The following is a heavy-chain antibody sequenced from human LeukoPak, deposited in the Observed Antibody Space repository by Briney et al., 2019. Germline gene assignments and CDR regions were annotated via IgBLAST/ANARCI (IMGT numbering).Heavy chain of an antibody. D-gene: IGHD3-10*02. Sequence: GGSLRLSCAASGFIFGSYAMSWVRQAPGKGLEWVSSINDSGGSTYYADSGKGRFTISRDNPKNTMYLQMSSLRAEDTAIYYCAKGWMFGDLINSWGQGTLVTVSS. CDR1: GFIFGSYA. CDR2: INDSGGST. CDR3: AKGWMFGDLINS. J-gene: IGHJ4*02. V-gene: IGHV3-23*01.